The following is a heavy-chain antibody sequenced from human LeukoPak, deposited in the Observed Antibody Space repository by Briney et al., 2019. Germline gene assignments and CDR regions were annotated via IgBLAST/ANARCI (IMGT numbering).Heavy chain of an antibody. CDR1: GFTFSSYS. Sequence: PGGSLRLSCAASGFTFSSYSMNWVRQAPGKGLEWVSSISSSSSYIYYADPVKGRFTISRDNAKNSLYLQMNSLTAEDTAVYYCARFYDSSGYYYLSSYYGMDVWGQGTTVTVSS. J-gene: IGHJ6*02. V-gene: IGHV3-21*01. CDR2: ISSSSSYI. CDR3: ARFYDSSGYYYLSSYYGMDV. D-gene: IGHD3-22*01.